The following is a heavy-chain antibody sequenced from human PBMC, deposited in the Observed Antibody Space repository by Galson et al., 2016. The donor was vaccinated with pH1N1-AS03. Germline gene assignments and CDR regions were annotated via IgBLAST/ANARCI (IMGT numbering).Heavy chain of an antibody. J-gene: IGHJ4*02. CDR2: ISGNGFST. Sequence: SLRLSCAASGFTFSSYAMFWVRQAPGKGLEYVSAISGNGFSTYYADSVKGRFTISRDNSKNTPYLQMGSLRAEDMAVYYCARGPVSYSSYWFPPPDYWGQGTLVTVSS. V-gene: IGHV3-64*02. D-gene: IGHD6-13*01. CDR1: GFTFSSYA. CDR3: ARGPVSYSSYWFPPPDY.